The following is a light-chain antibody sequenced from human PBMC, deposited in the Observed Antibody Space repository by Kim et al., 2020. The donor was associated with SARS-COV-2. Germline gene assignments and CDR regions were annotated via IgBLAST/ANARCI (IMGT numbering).Light chain of an antibody. V-gene: IGLV2-8*01. CDR3: SSYAGSNNGV. J-gene: IGLJ2*01. CDR1: SSEIGSYDY. CDR2: DVT. Sequence: GRSVTISCTGSSSEIGSYDYVPWYQQYPGKAPKLIIYDVTKRPSGVPDRFSGSKSANTASLTVSGLQAEDEADYYCSSYAGSNNGVFGEGTQLTVL.